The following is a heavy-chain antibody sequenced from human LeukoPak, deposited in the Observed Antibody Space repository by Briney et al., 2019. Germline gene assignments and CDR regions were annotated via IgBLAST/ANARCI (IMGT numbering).Heavy chain of an antibody. J-gene: IGHJ5*02. CDR2: INHSGST. Sequence: SETLSLTCAVYGGSFSGYYWSWIRQPPGKGLEWIGEINHSGSTNYNPSLKSRVTISVDTSKNQFSLKLSSVTAVDTAVYYCARGSGVGRYYDFWSGYYGLVPGWFDPWGQGTLVTVSS. CDR3: ARGSGVGRYYDFWSGYYGLVPGWFDP. D-gene: IGHD3-3*01. V-gene: IGHV4-34*01. CDR1: GGSFSGYY.